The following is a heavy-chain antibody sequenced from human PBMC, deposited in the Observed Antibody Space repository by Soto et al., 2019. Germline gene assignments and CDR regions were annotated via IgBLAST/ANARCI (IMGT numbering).Heavy chain of an antibody. CDR3: ARDSPTYYDFWSGHYGMDV. D-gene: IGHD3-3*01. CDR2: IYYSGST. J-gene: IGHJ6*02. Sequence: ETLSLTGTVSVGSISSYYWSWIRQPPGKGLEWIGYIYYSGSTNYNPSLKSRVTISVDTSKNQFSLKLSSVTAADTAVYYCARDSPTYYDFWSGHYGMDVWGQGTTVTVSS. V-gene: IGHV4-59*01. CDR1: VGSISSYY.